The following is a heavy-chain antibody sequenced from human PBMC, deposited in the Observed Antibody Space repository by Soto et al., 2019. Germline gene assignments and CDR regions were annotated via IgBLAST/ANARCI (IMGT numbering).Heavy chain of an antibody. D-gene: IGHD6-13*01. Sequence: SLRLSCAASGFTFSSYWMSWARQVPGKGLEWVACIKEDGSERYYVDSVEGRFIISRDNAKNSLYLQMGSLRAEDTAVYYCARGRHSSSWSPIDYWGQGTLVTVSS. V-gene: IGHV3-7*05. CDR3: ARGRHSSSWSPIDY. CDR1: GFTFSSYW. CDR2: IKEDGSER. J-gene: IGHJ4*02.